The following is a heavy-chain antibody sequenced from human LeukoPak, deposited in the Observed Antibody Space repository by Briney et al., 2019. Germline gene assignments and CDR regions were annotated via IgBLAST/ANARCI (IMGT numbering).Heavy chain of an antibody. Sequence: PSETLSLTCNVSGHSMNKYQWSWIRQPPGKGLEWIGNIYTSGITNYNPSLKSRVTISVDTSKSQLSLKLRSVTAADTAVYYCARRVHMDVWGKGTTVTVSS. V-gene: IGHV4-4*09. J-gene: IGHJ6*03. CDR3: ARRVHMDV. CDR2: IYTSGIT. CDR1: GHSMNKYQ.